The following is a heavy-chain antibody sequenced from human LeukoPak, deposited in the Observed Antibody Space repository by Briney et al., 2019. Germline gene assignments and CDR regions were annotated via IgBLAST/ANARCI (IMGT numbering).Heavy chain of an antibody. CDR1: GYTLTELS. J-gene: IGHJ4*02. Sequence: ASVKVSCKVSGYTLTELSMHWVRQAPGKGLEWMGGFEPEDGETIYAQKFQGRVTMTEDTSTDTAYMELSSLRSEDTAVYYCATKPEMVRGVISGYWGQGTLVTVSS. D-gene: IGHD3-10*01. CDR2: FEPEDGET. CDR3: ATKPEMVRGVISGY. V-gene: IGHV1-24*01.